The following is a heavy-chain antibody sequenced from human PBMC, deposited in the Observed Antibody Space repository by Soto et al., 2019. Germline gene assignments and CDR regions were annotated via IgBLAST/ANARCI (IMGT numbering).Heavy chain of an antibody. Sequence: QVQLVQSGAEVKKPGSSVKVSCKASGGTFSTYAISWVRQAPGQGLEWMGGIIPIFGTADYAQKFQGRVTITADESTSTAYTELSSLRSEDTAVYYCASREHDVIGGNSYYAMDVGGQGTTVTVSS. D-gene: IGHD1-26*01. V-gene: IGHV1-69*12. CDR1: GGTFSTYA. CDR3: ASREHDVIGGNSYYAMDV. CDR2: IIPIFGTA. J-gene: IGHJ6*02.